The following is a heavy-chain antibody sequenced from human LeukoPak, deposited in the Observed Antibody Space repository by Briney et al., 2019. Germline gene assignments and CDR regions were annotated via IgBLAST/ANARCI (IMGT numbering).Heavy chain of an antibody. CDR2: VYTDGITT. CDR3: ARGLYGDPVGFDF. Sequence: GGSLRLSCSASGFTFSSYIMHWVRQAPGEGPVWVSRVYTDGITTNYADSVKGRFTISRDNAQNALYLQMHSLRAEDTAVYYCARGLYGDPVGFDFWGQGILVTVSS. CDR1: GFTFSSYI. J-gene: IGHJ4*02. D-gene: IGHD4-23*01. V-gene: IGHV3-74*01.